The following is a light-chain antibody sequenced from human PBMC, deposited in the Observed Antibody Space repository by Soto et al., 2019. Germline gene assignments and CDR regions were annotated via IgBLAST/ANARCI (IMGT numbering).Light chain of an antibody. CDR1: QSVSNSY. V-gene: IGKV3-20*01. CDR2: RAS. J-gene: IGKJ1*01. Sequence: EIVLTQSRVTMCLSXDEGATLTXXXSQSVSNSYLAWYQQKPGQAPRLLIYRASSRATGIPDRFSGSGSGTDFTLTISRLEPEDFAVYYCQQYGTSARTFGQGTKVDI. CDR3: QQYGTSART.